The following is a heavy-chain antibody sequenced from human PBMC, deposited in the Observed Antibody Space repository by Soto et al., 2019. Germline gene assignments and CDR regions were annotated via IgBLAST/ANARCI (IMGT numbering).Heavy chain of an antibody. CDR1: GGSVSSGNYY. D-gene: IGHD5-18*01. Sequence: QVQLQESGPGLVKPSETLSLACTVSGGSVSSGNYYWSWIRQPPGKRLEWIGYIFHSGTNYNPSLKSRVTISVDTSKNQFSLKLSSVTAADTAVYYCARDSEKYSYGHNDYWGQVTVVTVSS. CDR3: ARDSEKYSYGHNDY. V-gene: IGHV4-61*01. CDR2: IFHSGT. J-gene: IGHJ4*02.